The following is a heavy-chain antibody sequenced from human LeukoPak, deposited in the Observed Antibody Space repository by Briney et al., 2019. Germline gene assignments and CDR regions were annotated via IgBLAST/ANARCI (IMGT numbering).Heavy chain of an antibody. V-gene: IGHV1-69*13. CDR3: ARAEVSYCSGGSCYSTYYFDY. D-gene: IGHD2-15*01. Sequence: ASVKVSCKASGGTFSSYAISWVRQAPGQGLEWMGGIIPIFGTANYAQKFQGRVTITADESTGTAYMELSSLRSGDTAVYYCARAEVSYCSGGSCYSTYYFDYWGQGTLVTVSS. CDR2: IIPIFGTA. CDR1: GGTFSSYA. J-gene: IGHJ4*02.